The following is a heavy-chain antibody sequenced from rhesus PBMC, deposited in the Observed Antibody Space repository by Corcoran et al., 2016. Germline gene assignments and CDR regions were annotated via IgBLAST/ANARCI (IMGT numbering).Heavy chain of an antibody. CDR2: ITYSGST. J-gene: IGHJ4*01. CDR1: GGSISRGYYY. V-gene: IGHV4-122*02. CDR3: ARESSWYYFDY. Sequence: QVQLQESGPGLVKPSETLSLTCAVSGGSISRGYYYWSWIRPPPGKGLEWIGYITYSGSTSYNPSRKSRVTISRDTSKNQFSLKLSSVTAADTAVYYCARESSWYYFDYWGQGVLVTVSS. D-gene: IGHD6-13*01.